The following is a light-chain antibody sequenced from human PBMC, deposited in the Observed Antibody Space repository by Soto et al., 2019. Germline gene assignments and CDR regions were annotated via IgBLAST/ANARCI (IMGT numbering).Light chain of an antibody. V-gene: IGLV2-14*03. CDR3: TSYTNSITV. Sequence: QSALTQPASVSGSPGQSITISCTGTSSDVGGYNYVSWYQQHPGKAPKLMIFDVDNRPSGVSNRFSGSKSGYTASLTISGLQAEDEADYYCTSYTNSITVFGGGNKITVL. CDR1: SSDVGGYNY. CDR2: DVD. J-gene: IGLJ3*02.